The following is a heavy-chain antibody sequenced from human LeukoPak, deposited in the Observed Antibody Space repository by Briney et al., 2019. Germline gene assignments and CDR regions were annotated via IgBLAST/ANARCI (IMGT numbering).Heavy chain of an antibody. D-gene: IGHD3-22*01. CDR2: IRSKANSYAT. CDR3: TRLPVSSGYYY. CDR1: GFTFSGSA. Sequence: PGGSLRLSCAASGFTFSGSAMHWVRQASGKGLEWVGRIRSKANSYATAYAASVKGRFTISRDDSKNTAYLQMNSLKTEDTAVYYCTRLPVSSGYYYWGQGTLVTVSS. V-gene: IGHV3-73*01. J-gene: IGHJ4*02.